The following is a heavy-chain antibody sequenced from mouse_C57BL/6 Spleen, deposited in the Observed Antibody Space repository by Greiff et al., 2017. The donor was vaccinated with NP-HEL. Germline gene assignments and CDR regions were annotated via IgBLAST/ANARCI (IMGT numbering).Heavy chain of an antibody. J-gene: IGHJ3*01. V-gene: IGHV1-74*01. CDR1: GYTFTSYW. Sequence: QVQLQQSGAELVKPGASVKVSCKASGYTFTSYWMHWVKQRPGQGLEWIGRIHPSDSDTNYNQKFKGKATLTVDKSYSTAYMQLSSLTSEDSAVDYGALYVRTGGGFAYGGQGTLVTVSA. CDR3: ALYVRTGGGFAY. CDR2: IHPSDSDT. D-gene: IGHD4-1*01.